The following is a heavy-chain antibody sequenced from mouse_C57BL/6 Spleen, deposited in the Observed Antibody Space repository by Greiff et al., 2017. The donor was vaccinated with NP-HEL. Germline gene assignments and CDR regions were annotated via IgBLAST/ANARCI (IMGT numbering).Heavy chain of an antibody. CDR3: ARWVGLRNYFDY. Sequence: VQLQQPGAELVKPGASVKLSCKASGYTFTSYWMHWVKQRPGQGLEWIGMIHPNSGSTNYNEKFKSKATLTVDKSSSTAYMQLSSLTSEDSAVYYCARWVGLRNYFDYWGQGTTLTVSS. CDR2: IHPNSGST. V-gene: IGHV1-64*01. J-gene: IGHJ2*01. D-gene: IGHD4-1*01. CDR1: GYTFTSYW.